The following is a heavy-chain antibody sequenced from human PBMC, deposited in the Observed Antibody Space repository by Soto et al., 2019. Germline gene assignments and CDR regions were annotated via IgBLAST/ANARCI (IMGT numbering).Heavy chain of an antibody. CDR3: VRDASSGYRGWWDP. J-gene: IGHJ5*02. CDR2: ISPYNGDT. Sequence: QVQLVQSGTEVKKPGASVKVSCKTSGYTFTSYGISWVRQAPGQGLEWMGLISPYNGDTIYARKFQGRAIVTADTATSTVYMELRSLRSDDTAVYYCVRDASSGYRGWWDPWGQGTLVTVSS. CDR1: GYTFTSYG. V-gene: IGHV1-18*01. D-gene: IGHD5-18*01.